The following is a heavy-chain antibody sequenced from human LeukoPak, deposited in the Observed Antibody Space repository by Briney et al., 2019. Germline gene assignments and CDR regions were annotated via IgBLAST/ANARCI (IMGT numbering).Heavy chain of an antibody. V-gene: IGHV3-49*04. CDR3: TRDRGAYNLYDY. Sequence: GGSLRLSCVASGLSFINYAMTWVRQAPGKGLEWVGFIRSKAYGETADYAASVKGRFTISRDDSKAIAYLQMNSLKTEDTAVYHCTRDRGAYNLYDYWGQGTLVIVSS. J-gene: IGHJ4*02. CDR2: IRSKAYGETA. D-gene: IGHD1-1*01. CDR1: GLSFINYA.